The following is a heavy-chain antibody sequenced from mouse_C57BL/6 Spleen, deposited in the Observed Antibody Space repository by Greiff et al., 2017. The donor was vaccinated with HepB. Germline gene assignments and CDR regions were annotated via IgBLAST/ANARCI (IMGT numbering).Heavy chain of an antibody. CDR1: GYTFTDYE. CDR3: TREDYYGSSYYAMDY. Sequence: VQLQQSGAELVRPGASVTLSCKASGYTFTDYEMHWVKQTPVHGLEWIGAIDPETGGTAYNQKFKGKAILTADKSSSTAYMKLRSLTSEDSAVYYCTREDYYGSSYYAMDYWGQGTSVTVSS. CDR2: IDPETGGT. V-gene: IGHV1-15*01. J-gene: IGHJ4*01. D-gene: IGHD1-1*01.